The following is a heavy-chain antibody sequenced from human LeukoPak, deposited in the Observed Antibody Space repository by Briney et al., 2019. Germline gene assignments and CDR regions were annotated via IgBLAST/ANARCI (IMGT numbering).Heavy chain of an antibody. Sequence: SGPTLMNPTQTLTLTCTFSGFSLTTNTLCVSWIRQPPGKALEWLARIDWDDDKYYSTSLKTRLTISKDTSSKQVVLTMTNMDPVDTATYYCARGVVLAGNHYFNYWGQGTLVTVSS. D-gene: IGHD2-15*01. J-gene: IGHJ4*02. CDR3: ARGVVLAGNHYFNY. CDR1: GFSLTTNTLC. CDR2: IDWDDDK. V-gene: IGHV2-70*11.